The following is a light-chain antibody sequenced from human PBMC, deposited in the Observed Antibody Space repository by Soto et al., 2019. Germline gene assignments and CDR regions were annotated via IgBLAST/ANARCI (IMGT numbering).Light chain of an antibody. J-gene: IGKJ3*01. Sequence: DMQMTQSPSSLSASIGDRVTITCRASQSITSYLNWYQQKPGKAPELLIYAATSLLSGVPSRFSGSGSGTDFTLTISSLQPEDSATYYCQQSYTSPFTFGPGTKV. V-gene: IGKV1-39*01. CDR2: AAT. CDR3: QQSYTSPFT. CDR1: QSITSY.